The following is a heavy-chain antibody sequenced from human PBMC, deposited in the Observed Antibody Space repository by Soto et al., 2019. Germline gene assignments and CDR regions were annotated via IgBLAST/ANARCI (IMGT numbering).Heavy chain of an antibody. Sequence: QVQLVQSGAEVKKPGSSVKVSCKASGGTLSTYAISWVRQGPGQGLEWMGQITPMLGTTKYAQKFQGRVTITADESTTTAYMDLSSLRAEDTAVYYCARDSNSGSTLLASWGQGTLVTVSS. V-gene: IGHV1-69*01. CDR3: ARDSNSGSTLLAS. D-gene: IGHD1-26*01. CDR1: GGTLSTYA. J-gene: IGHJ5*02. CDR2: ITPMLGTT.